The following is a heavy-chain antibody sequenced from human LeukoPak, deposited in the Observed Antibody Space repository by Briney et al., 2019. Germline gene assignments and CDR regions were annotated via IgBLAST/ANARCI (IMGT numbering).Heavy chain of an antibody. J-gene: IGHJ4*02. CDR1: GFTFSSYE. V-gene: IGHV3-48*03. CDR3: ARELNDYENDY. Sequence: GGSLRLSCAASGFTFSSYEMNWVRQAPGKGLEWVSYGSTGGSTIYYADSVKGRFTISRDNAKNSLYLQMNSLRAEDTAVYYCARELNDYENDYWGQGTLVTVSS. CDR2: GSTGGSTI. D-gene: IGHD4-17*01.